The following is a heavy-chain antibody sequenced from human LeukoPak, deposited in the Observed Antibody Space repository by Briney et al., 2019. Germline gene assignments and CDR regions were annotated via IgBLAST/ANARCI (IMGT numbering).Heavy chain of an antibody. CDR1: GLTFSSYW. V-gene: IGHV3-7*01. D-gene: IGHD2-2*01. Sequence: GGSLRLSCAASGLTFSSYWMSWVRQAPGKGLEWEANIKQDGSEKYYVDSVKGRFTISRDNAKNSLYLQMNSLRAEDTAVYYCARDRCSSNSCFFDYWGQGTLVTVSS. CDR2: IKQDGSEK. CDR3: ARDRCSSNSCFFDY. J-gene: IGHJ4*02.